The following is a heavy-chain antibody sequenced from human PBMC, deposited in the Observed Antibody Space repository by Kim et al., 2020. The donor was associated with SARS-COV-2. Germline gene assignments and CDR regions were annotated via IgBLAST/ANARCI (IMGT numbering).Heavy chain of an antibody. J-gene: IGHJ4*02. CDR3: AARFGYQFDY. V-gene: IGHV3-23*01. D-gene: IGHD6-25*01. CDR2: GTT. Sequence: GTTDYADSVKGRFTISRDNSKNTCYLQVDSLRAEDTAVYFCAARFGYQFDYWGQGTLVTVSS.